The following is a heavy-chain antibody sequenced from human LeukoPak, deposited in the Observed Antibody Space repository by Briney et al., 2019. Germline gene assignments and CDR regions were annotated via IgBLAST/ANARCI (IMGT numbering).Heavy chain of an antibody. Sequence: QSGGSLRHSCAASGFTLNSYWMHWVRQAPGKGLVWVSRINSDGSSTSYADSVKGRFTISRDNAKNTLYLQMNSLRAEDTAVYYCAREGQQPRGVRWFDPWGQGTLVTVSS. CDR1: GFTLNSYW. D-gene: IGHD3-10*01. CDR2: INSDGSST. V-gene: IGHV3-74*01. CDR3: AREGQQPRGVRWFDP. J-gene: IGHJ5*02.